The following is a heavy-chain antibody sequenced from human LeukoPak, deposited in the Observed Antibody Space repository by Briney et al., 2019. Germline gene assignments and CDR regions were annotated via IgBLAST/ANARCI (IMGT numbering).Heavy chain of an antibody. Sequence: GGSLRLSCAASGFTFSNFWMHWVRQAPGKGLVWVSRINTDGSSTTYADSVKGRFTISRDNAKNTLYLQMNSLRAEDAAVYYCAREVRSPYYDYVGGFDYWGQGTLVTVSS. D-gene: IGHD3-16*01. J-gene: IGHJ4*02. CDR2: INTDGSST. V-gene: IGHV3-74*01. CDR1: GFTFSNFW. CDR3: AREVRSPYYDYVGGFDY.